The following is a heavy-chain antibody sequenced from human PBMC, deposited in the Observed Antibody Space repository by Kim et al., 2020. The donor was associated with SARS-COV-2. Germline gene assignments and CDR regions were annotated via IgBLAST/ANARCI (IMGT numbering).Heavy chain of an antibody. CDR3: ARAPSGSHQYYFDY. J-gene: IGHJ4*02. D-gene: IGHD1-26*01. Sequence: QKFQGRVTIPRNTSASTAYMELSSLRSEDTAVYYCARAPSGSHQYYFDYWGQGTLVTVSS. V-gene: IGHV1-3*01.